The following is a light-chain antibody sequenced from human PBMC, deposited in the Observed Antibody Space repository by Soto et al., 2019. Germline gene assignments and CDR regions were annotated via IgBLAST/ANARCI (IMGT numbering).Light chain of an antibody. Sequence: IQLTQSPSSLSASVGDRVTITCRASQGISSYLAWYQQKPGKAPKLLIYGASTLQGGVPSRFSGSESGTDFTLTISSLQPEDFATYYCHQSYSTPRTFGQGTKVDIK. J-gene: IGKJ1*01. V-gene: IGKV1-39*01. CDR1: QGISSY. CDR3: HQSYSTPRT. CDR2: GAS.